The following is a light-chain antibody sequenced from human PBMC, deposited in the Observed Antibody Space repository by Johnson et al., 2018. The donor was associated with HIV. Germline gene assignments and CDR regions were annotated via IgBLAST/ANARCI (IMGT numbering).Light chain of an antibody. Sequence: QSVLTQPPSVSAAPGQKVTISCSGSSSNIGNNYVSWYQQLPGTAPKLLIYENNMRPSGIPDRFSGSKSGTSATMAIHGLQTGDEADYDCGTWDNSLSSYVFGTGTKVTVL. V-gene: IGLV1-51*02. J-gene: IGLJ1*01. CDR2: ENN. CDR3: GTWDNSLSSYV. CDR1: SSNIGNNY.